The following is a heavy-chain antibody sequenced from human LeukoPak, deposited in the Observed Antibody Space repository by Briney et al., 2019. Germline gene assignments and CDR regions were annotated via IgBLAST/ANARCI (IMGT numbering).Heavy chain of an antibody. CDR1: GFTFSSYT. CDR3: ARGVNWRFDY. V-gene: IGHV3-64*01. J-gene: IGHJ4*02. D-gene: IGHD1-1*01. Sequence: PGGSLRLSCAASGFTFSSYTMYWVRQAPGKGLEYVSAISSNGGSTYYANSVKGRFTISGDNSKNTLYLQMGSLRGEDMAVYYCARGVNWRFDYWGQGTLVTVSS. CDR2: ISSNGGST.